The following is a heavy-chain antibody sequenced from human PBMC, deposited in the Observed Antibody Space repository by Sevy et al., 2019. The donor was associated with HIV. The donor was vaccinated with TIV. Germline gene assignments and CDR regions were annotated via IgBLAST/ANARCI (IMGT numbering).Heavy chain of an antibody. J-gene: IGHJ4*02. CDR3: TTGGLWFGELLPYYFDY. CDR1: GFNLSNAW. V-gene: IGHV3-15*01. D-gene: IGHD3-10*01. CDR2: IKRKTDGGTT. Sequence: GGSLRLSCAASGFNLSNAWMSWVRQAPGKGLEWVGHIKRKTDGGTTDYAAPVKGRFTISRDDSKNTLYLQMNSLKTEDTAVYYCTTGGLWFGELLPYYFDYWGQGTLVTVSS.